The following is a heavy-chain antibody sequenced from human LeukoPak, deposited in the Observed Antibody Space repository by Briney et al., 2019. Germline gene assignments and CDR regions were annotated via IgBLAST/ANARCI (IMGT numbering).Heavy chain of an antibody. V-gene: IGHV1-2*02. J-gene: IGHJ6*03. CDR3: ARDEDGRGWGNYYYYMDV. CDR2: INPNSGGT. D-gene: IGHD6-19*01. Sequence: GASVKVSCKASGYTFTSYGISWVRQAPGQGLEWMGWINPNSGGTNYAQKFQGRVTMTRDTSISTAYMELSRLRSDDTAVYYCARDEDGRGWGNYYYYMDVWGKGTTVTVSS. CDR1: GYTFTSYG.